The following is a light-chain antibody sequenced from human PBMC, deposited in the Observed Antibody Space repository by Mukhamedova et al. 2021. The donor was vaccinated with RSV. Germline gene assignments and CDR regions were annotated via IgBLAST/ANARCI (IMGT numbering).Light chain of an antibody. CDR2: KTS. J-gene: IGKJ2*01. Sequence: WYQRRVHGKAPKVLIYKTSLLENGVPPRFSGSGTGTEFTLSISDVQPADSATYYCQQFKSFLFTFGQGTKLEIK. CDR3: QQFKSFLFT. V-gene: IGKV1-5*03.